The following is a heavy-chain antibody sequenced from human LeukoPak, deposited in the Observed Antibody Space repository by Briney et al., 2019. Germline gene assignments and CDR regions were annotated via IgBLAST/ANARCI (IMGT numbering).Heavy chain of an antibody. J-gene: IGHJ2*01. CDR1: GGSISSSSYY. CDR3: ARNKGDIVATIFSRGKRGWYFDL. Sequence: PSETLSLTCTVSGGSISSSSYYWGWIRQPPGKGLEWIGSIYYSGSTYYNPPLKSRVTISVDTSKNQFSLKLSSVTAADTAVYYCARNKGDIVATIFSRGKRGWYFDLWGRGTLVTVSS. D-gene: IGHD5-12*01. V-gene: IGHV4-39*07. CDR2: IYYSGST.